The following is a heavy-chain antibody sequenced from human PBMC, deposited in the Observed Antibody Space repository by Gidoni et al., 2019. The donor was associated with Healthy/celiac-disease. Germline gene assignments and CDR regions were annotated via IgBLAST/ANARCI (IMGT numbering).Heavy chain of an antibody. V-gene: IGHV3-23*01. CDR3: AKARVVAATYYYYMDV. D-gene: IGHD2-15*01. CDR1: GFTFSSYA. Sequence: EVQLLESGGGLVQPGGSLRLSCAASGFTFSSYAMSWVRQAPGKGLEWVSAISGSGGSTYYADSVKGRFTISRDNSKNTLYLQMNSLRAEDTAVYYCAKARVVAATYYYYMDVWGKGTTVTVSS. J-gene: IGHJ6*03. CDR2: ISGSGGST.